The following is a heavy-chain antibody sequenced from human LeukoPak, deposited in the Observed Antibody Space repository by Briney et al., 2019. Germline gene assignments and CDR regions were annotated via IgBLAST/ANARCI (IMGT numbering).Heavy chain of an antibody. CDR3: ARDTPTVTTYLV. V-gene: IGHV1-2*02. Sequence: ASVKVSCKASGYTFTGYYVHWVRQAPGEGLEGMGWINPNSGGTNYAQKFQGRVTMTRDTSISTAYMELSRLRSDDTAVYYCARDTPTVTTYLVWGQGTLVTVSS. J-gene: IGHJ4*02. CDR1: GYTFTGYY. CDR2: INPNSGGT. D-gene: IGHD4-17*01.